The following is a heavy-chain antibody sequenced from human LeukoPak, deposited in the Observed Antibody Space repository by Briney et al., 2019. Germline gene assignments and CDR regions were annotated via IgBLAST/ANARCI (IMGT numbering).Heavy chain of an antibody. V-gene: IGHV3-23*01. D-gene: IGHD1-14*01. CDR2: ISGTGGTT. Sequence: GGSLRLSCAASGFTFSSYAMSRVRQAPGKGLEWVSVISGTGGTTYYADSVKGRFTISRDNSKNTLDLQMNSLRAEDTAVYYCARQAEGSYYFDYWGQGTLVTVSS. J-gene: IGHJ4*02. CDR1: GFTFSSYA. CDR3: ARQAEGSYYFDY.